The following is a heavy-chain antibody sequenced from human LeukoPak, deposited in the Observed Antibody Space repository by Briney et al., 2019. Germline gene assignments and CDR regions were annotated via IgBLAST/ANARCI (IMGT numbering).Heavy chain of an antibody. CDR2: IYTSGST. CDR1: GGSISSYY. CDR3: ARLNGYYYDSSGYWTSHFDY. Sequence: PSETLSLTCTASGGSISSYYWSWIRQPAGKGLEWIGRIYTSGSTNYNPSLKSRVTMSVDTSKNQFSLKLSSVTAADTAVYYCARLNGYYYDSSGYWTSHFDYWGQGTLVTVSS. D-gene: IGHD3-22*01. V-gene: IGHV4-4*07. J-gene: IGHJ4*02.